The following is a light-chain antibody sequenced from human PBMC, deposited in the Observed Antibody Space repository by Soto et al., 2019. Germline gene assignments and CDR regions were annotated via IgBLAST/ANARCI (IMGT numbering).Light chain of an antibody. CDR2: GGS. Sequence: EIVLTQSPGTLFLSPGERATLSCRASQSVSSSYLAWYRQKPGQAPRLLIYGGSSRATGIPDRFSGSGSGPDFTLTISRLEPEDFAVFYCQQYGSSPHTFGQGTKLEIK. CDR3: QQYGSSPHT. J-gene: IGKJ2*01. V-gene: IGKV3-20*01. CDR1: QSVSSSY.